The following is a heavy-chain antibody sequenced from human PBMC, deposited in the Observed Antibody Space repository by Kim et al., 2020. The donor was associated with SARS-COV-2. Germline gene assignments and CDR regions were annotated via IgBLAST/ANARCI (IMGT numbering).Heavy chain of an antibody. CDR3: SRGQTWFVA. CDR2: INTVTGKA. V-gene: IGHV7-4-1*01. CDR1: GYVFSDHA. Sequence: ASVKVSCKAFGYVFSDHAMNWVRQAPGQGLQWLGLINTVTGKATYAPGFTGPFVFSLDASVNTAYLHIGNLKAEDTALYFCSRGQTWFVAWGQGTLVTVSS. J-gene: IGHJ5*02.